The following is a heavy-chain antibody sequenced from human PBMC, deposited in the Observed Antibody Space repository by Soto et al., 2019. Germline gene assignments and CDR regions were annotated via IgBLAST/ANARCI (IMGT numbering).Heavy chain of an antibody. J-gene: IGHJ4*02. CDR3: ASIGRADILTGGGDY. Sequence: QVQLVQSGAEVKKPGSSVKVSCKSSGGTFSSYAISWVRQAPGQGLEWRGGIIPIFGTANYAQKFQGRVTTTADKSTSTAYMELGSLRSEDTAVYYCASIGRADILTGGGDYWGQGTMVTVSS. CDR1: GGTFSSYA. D-gene: IGHD3-9*01. CDR2: IIPIFGTA. V-gene: IGHV1-69*06.